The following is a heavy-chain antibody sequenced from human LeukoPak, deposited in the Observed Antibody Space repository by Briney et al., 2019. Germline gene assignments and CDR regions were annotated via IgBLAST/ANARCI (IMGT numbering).Heavy chain of an antibody. CDR3: AKGGGSYLTAYYYYYYMDV. Sequence: PGGSLRLSCAASGFTFSSYGMSWVRQAPGKGLEWVSAISGSGGSTYYADSVKGRFTISRDNSKNTLYLQMNSLRAEDTAVYYCAKGGGSYLTAYYYYYYMDVWGKGTTVTISS. D-gene: IGHD1-26*01. CDR1: GFTFSSYG. CDR2: ISGSGGST. J-gene: IGHJ6*03. V-gene: IGHV3-23*01.